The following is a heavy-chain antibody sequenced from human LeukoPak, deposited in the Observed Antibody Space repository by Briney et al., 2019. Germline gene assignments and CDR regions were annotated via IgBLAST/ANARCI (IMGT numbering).Heavy chain of an antibody. V-gene: IGHV3-23*01. D-gene: IGHD2-15*01. J-gene: IGHJ1*01. CDR1: GFTFSSYA. CDR3: AKWVSLPPSGGNDKYFQH. Sequence: GGSLRLSCAASGFTFSSYAMSWVRQAPGKGLEWVSAISGSGGSTYYADSAKGRFTISRDNSKNTLYLQMNSLRAEDTAVYYCAKWVSLPPSGGNDKYFQHWGQGTLVTVSS. CDR2: ISGSGGST.